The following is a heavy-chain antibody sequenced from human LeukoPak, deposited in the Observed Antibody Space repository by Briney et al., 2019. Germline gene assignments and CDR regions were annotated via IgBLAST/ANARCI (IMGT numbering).Heavy chain of an antibody. V-gene: IGHV4-4*07. D-gene: IGHD6-19*01. CDR3: ARDLNSGGSSGWYFFY. CDR1: GGSISSYY. CDR2: LYTSGST. Sequence: SETLSLTCTVSGGSISSYYWSWIRQPAGKGLEWVGRLYTSGSTSYNPSLKSRVIVSVDTSTNQFSLKLSSVTAADTAVYYCARDLNSGGSSGWYFFYWGQGTLVTVSS. J-gene: IGHJ4*02.